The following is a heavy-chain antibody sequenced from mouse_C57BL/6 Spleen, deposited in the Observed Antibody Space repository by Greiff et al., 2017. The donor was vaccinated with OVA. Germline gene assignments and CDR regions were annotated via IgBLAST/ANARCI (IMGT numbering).Heavy chain of an antibody. Sequence: VQLQQSGPELVKPGASVKISCKASGYAFSSSCMNWVKQRPGKGLEWIGRINPGDGDTNYNEKFKGKATLTADKSSSTAYMQLSSLTSEDSAVYFCFSGYWGQGTTLTVSS. CDR2: INPGDGDT. J-gene: IGHJ2*01. CDR3: FSGY. D-gene: IGHD3-1*01. CDR1: GYAFSSSC. V-gene: IGHV1-82*01.